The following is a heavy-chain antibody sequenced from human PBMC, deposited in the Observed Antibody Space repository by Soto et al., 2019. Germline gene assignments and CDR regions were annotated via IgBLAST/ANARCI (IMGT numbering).Heavy chain of an antibody. CDR1: GCTCDDYG. J-gene: IGHJ4*02. CDR3: AKDRVLRYVDWLLRSRVLAF. D-gene: IGHD3-9*01. Sequence: GCTCDDYGVSRVRQAPRKGLEWVSGINWDGSNKYYADSVKGRFTISRDNSKNTLYLQMNSLRAEDTAVYYCAKDRVLRYVDWLLRSRVLAFWGQGTLVTVSS. CDR2: INWDGSNK. V-gene: IGHV3-20*03.